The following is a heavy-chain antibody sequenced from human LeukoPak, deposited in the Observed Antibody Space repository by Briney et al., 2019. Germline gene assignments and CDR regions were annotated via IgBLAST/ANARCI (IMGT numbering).Heavy chain of an antibody. Sequence: GGSLRLSCAASGFTFSSYSMNWVRQAPGKGLEWVSSISSSSSYIYYADSVKGRFTISRDNAKNSLYLQMNSLRAEDTAVYYCASLLSGSNQINDYWGQGTLVTVSS. CDR1: GFTFSSYS. CDR2: ISSSSSYI. D-gene: IGHD1-26*01. J-gene: IGHJ4*02. CDR3: ASLLSGSNQINDY. V-gene: IGHV3-21*01.